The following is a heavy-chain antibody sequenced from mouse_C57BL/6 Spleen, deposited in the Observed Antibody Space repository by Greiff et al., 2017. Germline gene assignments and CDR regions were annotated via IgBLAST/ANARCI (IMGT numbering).Heavy chain of an antibody. CDR3: ALSYYGSSYRFDY. CDR2: IDPSDSET. J-gene: IGHJ2*01. V-gene: IGHV1-52*01. Sequence: QVQLQQSGAELVRPGSSVKLSCKASGYTFTSYWMHWVKQRPIQGLEWIGNIDPSDSETHYNQKFKDKATLTVDKSSSTAYMQLSSLTSEDSAVYYCALSYYGSSYRFDYWGQGTTLTVSS. CDR1: GYTFTSYW. D-gene: IGHD1-1*01.